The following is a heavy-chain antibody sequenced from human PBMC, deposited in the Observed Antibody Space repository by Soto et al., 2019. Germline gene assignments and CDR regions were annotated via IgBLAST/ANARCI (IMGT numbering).Heavy chain of an antibody. J-gene: IGHJ3*02. CDR2: ISYDGSNK. V-gene: IGHV3-30-3*01. D-gene: IGHD1-26*01. CDR3: TRFSIVGPSGAFDI. CDR1: GFTFSSYA. Sequence: GGSLRLSCAASGFTFSSYAIHWVRQAPGKGLEWVAVISYDGSNKYYADSVKGRFTISRDNSKNTLYLQMNSLRAEDTAVYYCTRFSIVGPSGAFDIWGQGTMVTISS.